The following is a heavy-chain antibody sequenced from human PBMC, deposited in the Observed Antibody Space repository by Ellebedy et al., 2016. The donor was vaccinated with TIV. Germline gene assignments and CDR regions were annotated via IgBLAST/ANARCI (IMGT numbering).Heavy chain of an antibody. V-gene: IGHV4-31*03. Sequence: MPSETLSLTCTVSGGSISSGAFSWTWIRQQPGKGLEWIGNIYYSGSIYYRPSLKTRVTISLDTSNNQFSLRLNSVTAADTAVYYCARDEGGSGSLSYWGQGSLVTVSS. CDR1: GGSISSGAFS. CDR2: IYYSGSI. J-gene: IGHJ4*02. CDR3: ARDEGGSGSLSY. D-gene: IGHD3-10*01.